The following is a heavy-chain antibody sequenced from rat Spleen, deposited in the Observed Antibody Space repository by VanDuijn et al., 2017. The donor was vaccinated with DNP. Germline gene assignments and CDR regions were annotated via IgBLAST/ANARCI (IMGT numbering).Heavy chain of an antibody. J-gene: IGHJ4*01. Sequence: EVQLKESGPGLVQPSQTLSLTCTVSGFSLTDYSVHWVRQPPGKGLEWMGVMWSGGSTAYNSALKSRLSISRDTSKSQVFLKMNMLQTEDTAMYFCARSGDYSSYYVMDVWGHGVSVTVSS. D-gene: IGHD1-2*01. CDR2: MWSGGST. CDR3: ARSGDYSSYYVMDV. CDR1: GFSLTDYS. V-gene: IGHV2S63*01.